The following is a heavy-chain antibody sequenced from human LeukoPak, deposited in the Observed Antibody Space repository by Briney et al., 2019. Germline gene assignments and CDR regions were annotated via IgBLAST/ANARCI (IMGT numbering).Heavy chain of an antibody. J-gene: IGHJ4*02. CDR3: AREMDDILTGYGLDY. D-gene: IGHD3-9*01. V-gene: IGHV3-74*01. CDR1: GFTFSGYW. Sequence: GGSLRLSCAASGFTFSGYWMHWVRQAPGKGLVWVSRINGDGSSTTYAGSVKGRFTISRDNAKNSLYLQMNSLRAEDTAVYYCAREMDDILTGYGLDYWGQGTLVTVSS. CDR2: INGDGSST.